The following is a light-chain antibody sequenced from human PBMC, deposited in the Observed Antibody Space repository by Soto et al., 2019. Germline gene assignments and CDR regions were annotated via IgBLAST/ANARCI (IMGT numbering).Light chain of an antibody. CDR1: QGISSD. V-gene: IGKV1-9*01. Sequence: IQLTQSPSSLSASVGDRVTITCRASQGISSDLAWYQQKPGKAPKLLIYDPSTLQSGVPSRFTGSGSGTDFTLTISSLQPEDFATYYCQQLNAYPITFGQGTRLEIK. J-gene: IGKJ5*01. CDR2: DPS. CDR3: QQLNAYPIT.